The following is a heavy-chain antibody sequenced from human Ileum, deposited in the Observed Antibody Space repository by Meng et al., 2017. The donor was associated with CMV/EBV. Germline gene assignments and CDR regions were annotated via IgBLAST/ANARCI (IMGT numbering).Heavy chain of an antibody. D-gene: IGHD6-19*01. J-gene: IGHJ4*02. CDR1: GFSLITSEVG. V-gene: IGHV2-5*02. CDR3: AHGRGWLTDY. Sequence: QLTLNESCPSMVKPTQTITVNCPFSGFSLITSEVGVHWIRQPPGKALEWLALIYWDDDNRFSPSLKNRLTITKDTSKNQVVLRMTNMDPTDTATYYCAHGRGWLTDYWGQGTLVTVSS. CDR2: IYWDDDN.